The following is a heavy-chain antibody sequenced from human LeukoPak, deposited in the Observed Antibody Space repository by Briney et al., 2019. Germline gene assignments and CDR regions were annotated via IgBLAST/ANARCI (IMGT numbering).Heavy chain of an antibody. CDR2: IYHSGST. V-gene: IGHV4-38-2*02. CDR3: ARVREDPWNSAPHAFDI. J-gene: IGHJ3*02. Sequence: ASETLSLTCTVSGYSISSGYYWGWIRQPPGTGLEWIGSIYHSGSTYYNPSLKSRVTISVDTSKNQFSLKLSSVTAADTAVYYCARVREDPWNSAPHAFDIWGQGTMVTVSS. CDR1: GYSISSGYY. D-gene: IGHD1-1*01.